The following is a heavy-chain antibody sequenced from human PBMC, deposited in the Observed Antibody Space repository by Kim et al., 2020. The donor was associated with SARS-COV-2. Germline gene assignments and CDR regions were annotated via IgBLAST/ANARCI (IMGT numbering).Heavy chain of an antibody. D-gene: IGHD3-22*01. CDR3: ARVASGYSFDY. CDR1: GFTFSDYY. V-gene: IGHV3-11*04. Sequence: WGSLRLSCAASGFTFSDYYISWIRQAPGKGLEWVSYIRSSGTTMFYADSLKGRFVISRDNAKNSVYLQMNTLTVEDTAVYYCARVASGYSFDYGGQGILVSVSS. J-gene: IGHJ4*02. CDR2: IRSSGTTM.